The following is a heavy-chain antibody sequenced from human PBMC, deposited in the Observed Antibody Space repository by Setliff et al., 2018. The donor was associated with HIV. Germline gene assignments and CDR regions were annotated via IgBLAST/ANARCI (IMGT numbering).Heavy chain of an antibody. V-gene: IGHV5-51*01. CDR3: SRLSGLYYYDSSGYYYGHYFDY. D-gene: IGHD3-22*01. CDR2: IYPGDSDT. Sequence: GESLKISCEGSGYSFTNDWIAWVRQMPGKGLEWMGFIYPGDSDTRYSPSFQGQVTISADKSISTAYLQWSSLKASDTAMYYCSRLSGLYYYDSSGYYYGHYFDYWGQGTLVTVSS. J-gene: IGHJ4*02. CDR1: GYSFTNDW.